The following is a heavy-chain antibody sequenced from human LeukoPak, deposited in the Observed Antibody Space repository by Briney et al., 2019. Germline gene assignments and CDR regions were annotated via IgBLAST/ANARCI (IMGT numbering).Heavy chain of an antibody. V-gene: IGHV4-39*07. J-gene: IGHJ4*02. CDR3: AREQESRYFDY. CDR2: IYYSGST. Sequence: SETLSLTCTVSGGSISSSSYYWGWLRQPPGKGLEWIGSIYYSGSTYYNPSLKSRVTISVDTSKNQFSLKLSSVTAADTAVYYCAREQESRYFDYWGQGTLVTVSS. CDR1: GGSISSSSYY.